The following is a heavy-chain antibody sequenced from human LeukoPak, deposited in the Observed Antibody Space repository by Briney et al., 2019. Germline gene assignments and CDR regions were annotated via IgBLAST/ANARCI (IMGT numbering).Heavy chain of an antibody. CDR2: IYYSGST. D-gene: IGHD6-19*01. V-gene: IGHV4-59*08. J-gene: IGHJ4*02. CDR1: GGSISTYY. CDR3: ARSYSSGWYYDF. Sequence: SETLSLTCTVSGGSISTYYWSWIRQPPGKGLEWIGYIYYSGSTNYNPSLKSRVTISVDSSKNQFSLKLSSVTAADTAVYYCARSYSSGWYYDFWAQGTLVTVSS.